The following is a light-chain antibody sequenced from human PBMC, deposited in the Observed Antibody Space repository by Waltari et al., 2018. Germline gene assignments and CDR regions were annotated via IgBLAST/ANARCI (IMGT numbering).Light chain of an antibody. CDR2: LGA. CDR1: QSLLHSNGYNY. J-gene: IGKJ3*01. Sequence: DIVMTQSPLSLHVTPGEPASISCRSSQSLLHSNGYNYLDCYLQKPGQAPQLLIYLGAKRASGVPDRVSGSGSGTDFTLKISRVEAEEVWVYYCMQALQTLTFGPGTKVDIK. V-gene: IGKV2-28*01. CDR3: MQALQTLT.